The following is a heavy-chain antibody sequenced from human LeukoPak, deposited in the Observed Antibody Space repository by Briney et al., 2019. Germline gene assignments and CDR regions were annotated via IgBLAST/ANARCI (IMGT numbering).Heavy chain of an antibody. D-gene: IGHD5-12*01. CDR1: GGSISSGSYY. J-gene: IGHJ4*02. V-gene: IGHV4-61*02. CDR3: ARLNVDIVATTFDY. CDR2: IYTSGST. Sequence: SETLSLTCTVSGGSISSGSYYWSWIRQPAGKGLEWIGRIYTSGSTNYNPSLKSRVTISVDTSKNQFSLKLSSVTAADTAVYYCARLNVDIVATTFDYWGQGTLVTVPS.